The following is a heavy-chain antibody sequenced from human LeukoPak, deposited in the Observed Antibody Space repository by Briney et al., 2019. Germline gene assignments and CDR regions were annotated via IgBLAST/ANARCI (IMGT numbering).Heavy chain of an antibody. CDR2: INHSGST. Sequence: SETLSLTCAVYGGPFSGYYWSWIRQPPGKGLEWIGEINHSGSTNYNPSLKSRVTISVDTSKNQFSLKLSSVTAADTAVYYCARGRAGNYWGQGTLVTVSS. D-gene: IGHD6-19*01. CDR3: ARGRAGNY. V-gene: IGHV4-34*01. CDR1: GGPFSGYY. J-gene: IGHJ4*02.